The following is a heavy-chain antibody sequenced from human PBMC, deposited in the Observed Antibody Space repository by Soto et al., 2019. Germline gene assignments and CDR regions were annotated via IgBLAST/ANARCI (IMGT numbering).Heavy chain of an antibody. J-gene: IGHJ5*02. D-gene: IGHD2-2*01. V-gene: IGHV1-18*01. Sequence: PRVKVSCKASGYTFTSFGTSCVRLAPGQGLEWMGWISAYNGNTNYAQKVQGRVTMTTDTSTSTAYMELRSLRSDDTAVYYCARVGDCISTSCSNWFDPWGQGTLVTVSS. CDR3: ARVGDCISTSCSNWFDP. CDR1: GYTFTSFG. CDR2: ISAYNGNT.